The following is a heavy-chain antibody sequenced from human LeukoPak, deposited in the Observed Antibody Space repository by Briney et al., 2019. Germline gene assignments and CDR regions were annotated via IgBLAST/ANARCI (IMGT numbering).Heavy chain of an antibody. J-gene: IGHJ4*02. CDR2: TNPDSGAT. CDR3: ATRAGPAATRRTFDY. V-gene: IGHV1-2*02. Sequence: ASVKVSCETSRHTFSAYYIHWVRQAPGQGLEWMGWTNPDSGATNYAENFQGRVTMTRDTSINTVYMALSSLRSNDTAVYYCATRAGPAATRRTFDYWGQGSLVIVSS. CDR1: RHTFSAYY. D-gene: IGHD2-15*01.